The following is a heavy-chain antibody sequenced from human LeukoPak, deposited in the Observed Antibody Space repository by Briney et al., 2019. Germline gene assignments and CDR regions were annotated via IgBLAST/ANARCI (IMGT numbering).Heavy chain of an antibody. CDR3: ARAGLDSGSYFTDY. CDR2: INTDGTVT. D-gene: IGHD1-26*01. V-gene: IGHV3-74*01. Sequence: GGSLRLSCAASGFTFSKYWMLWVRQAPGKGLESVSRINTDGTVTTYADSVKGRFTVSRDNADNTMFLQMNSVRDEDTAVYYCARAGLDSGSYFTDYWGQGTLVTVSS. CDR1: GFTFSKYW. J-gene: IGHJ4*02.